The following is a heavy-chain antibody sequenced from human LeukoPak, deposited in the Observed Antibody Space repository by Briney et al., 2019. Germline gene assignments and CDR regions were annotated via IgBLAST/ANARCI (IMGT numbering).Heavy chain of an antibody. CDR2: ISTISTNT. V-gene: IGHV1-18*01. CDR1: GYTFTNYG. D-gene: IGHD1/OR15-1a*01. CDR3: ARDKDWDIEY. J-gene: IGHJ4*02. Sequence: ASVSVSCKTSGYTFTNYGISWMRQAPGRGLEGMGWISTISTNTKYAQNFQGRGTMTTDTFRSTAYMELRSLRSDNTAVYYCARDKDWDIEYWGQGTLVTVSS.